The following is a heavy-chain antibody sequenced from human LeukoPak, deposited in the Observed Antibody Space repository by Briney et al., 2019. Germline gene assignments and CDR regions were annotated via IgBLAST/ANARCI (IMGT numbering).Heavy chain of an antibody. V-gene: IGHV4-61*08. D-gene: IGHD3-22*01. CDR3: ATTTDSSGYYALGY. CDR2: IYTSGST. CDR1: GGSISSGGYY. J-gene: IGHJ4*02. Sequence: PSETLSLTCTVSGGSISSGGYYWSWIRQHPGKGLEWIGYIYTSGSTNYNPSLKSRVTISVDTSKNQFSLKLSSVTAADTAVYYCATTTDSSGYYALGYWGQGTLVTVSS.